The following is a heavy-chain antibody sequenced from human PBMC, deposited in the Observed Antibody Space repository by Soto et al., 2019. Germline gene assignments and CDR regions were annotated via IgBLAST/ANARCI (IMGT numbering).Heavy chain of an antibody. CDR1: GFTFSSYA. D-gene: IGHD3-10*01. V-gene: IGHV3-30-3*01. Sequence: PGGSRRLSCAASGFTFSSYAMHWVRQAPCKGLEWVAVISYDGSNKYYADSVKGRFTISRDNSKNTLYLQMNSLRAEDTAVYYCARKLGVYYYYNSPLIGLFDYWGQGTLDIGSS. J-gene: IGHJ4*02. CDR2: ISYDGSNK. CDR3: ARKLGVYYYYNSPLIGLFDY.